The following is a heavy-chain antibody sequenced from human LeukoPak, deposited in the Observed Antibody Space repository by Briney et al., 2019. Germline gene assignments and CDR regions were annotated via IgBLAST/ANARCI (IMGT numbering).Heavy chain of an antibody. CDR3: ARTAIGYSDSSGYYFDY. V-gene: IGHV3-11*06. D-gene: IGHD3-22*01. CDR1: GFTFSDYY. J-gene: IGHJ4*02. Sequence: AGGSLRLSCAASGFTFSDYYMGWIRQAPGKGLEWVSSIGGRNGYIYYANSVKGRFTISRDNAKNSLYLQMNGLRAEDTAVYYCARTAIGYSDSSGYYFDYWGQGTPVTVSS. CDR2: IGGRNGYI.